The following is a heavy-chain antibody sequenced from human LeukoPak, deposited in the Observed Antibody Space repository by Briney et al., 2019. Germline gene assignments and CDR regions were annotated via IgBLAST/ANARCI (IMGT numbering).Heavy chain of an antibody. CDR3: ARELPGASTSSLWLGVNWFDP. CDR2: IFTSGST. Sequence: SSETLSLTCSVSGASISSSDYYWSWLRQPAGKGLEWIARIFTSGSTNYNPSLKSRVTISVDMSKNQFSLKLSSVTAADTAVYYCARELPGASTSSLWLGVNWFDPWGQGTLVTVSS. D-gene: IGHD6-6*01. CDR1: GASISSSDYY. V-gene: IGHV4-61*02. J-gene: IGHJ5*02.